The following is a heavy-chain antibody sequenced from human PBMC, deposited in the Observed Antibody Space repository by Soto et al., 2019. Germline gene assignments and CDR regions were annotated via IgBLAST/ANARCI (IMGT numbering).Heavy chain of an antibody. CDR2: IYPGDSDT. Sequence: PGESLKISCKGSGYSFTSYWIGWVRQVPGKGLEWMGIIYPGDSDTRYSPSFQGQVTISADKSISTAYLQWSSLKASDTAMYYCARLHRYDYVWGSYRSYFDYWGQGTLVTVSS. D-gene: IGHD3-16*02. CDR3: ARLHRYDYVWGSYRSYFDY. J-gene: IGHJ4*02. CDR1: GYSFTSYW. V-gene: IGHV5-51*01.